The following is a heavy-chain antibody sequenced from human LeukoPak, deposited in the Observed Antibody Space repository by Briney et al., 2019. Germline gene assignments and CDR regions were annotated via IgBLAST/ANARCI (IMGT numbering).Heavy chain of an antibody. CDR1: GXTFSSYG. CDR3: ARGPSRRVAIQLRP. J-gene: IGHJ5*02. V-gene: IGHV3-33*01. CDR2: IWYDGSNK. Sequence: GRSLRLSCAASGXTFSSYGMHWVRQAPGKGLEWVVVIWYDGSNKYYADSVKGRFTISRDNSKNTLYLQMNSLRAEDTAVYYCARGPSRRVAIQLRPWGQGTLVTVSS. D-gene: IGHD4-23*01.